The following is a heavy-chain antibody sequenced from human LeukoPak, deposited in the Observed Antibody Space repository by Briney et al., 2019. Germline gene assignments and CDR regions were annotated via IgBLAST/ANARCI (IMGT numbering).Heavy chain of an antibody. Sequence: SETLSLTCTVSGGSVTRMSYFWGWIRQPPGMGLEWIGTIYDSGNTYYNPSFKSRVTISVDTSKNQFSLRLRSVIAADTAFYYCVSGSYSDFDCWGQGTLVTVSS. CDR2: IYDSGNT. J-gene: IGHJ4*02. CDR3: VSGSYSDFDC. D-gene: IGHD3-10*01. CDR1: GGSVTRMSYF. V-gene: IGHV4-39*01.